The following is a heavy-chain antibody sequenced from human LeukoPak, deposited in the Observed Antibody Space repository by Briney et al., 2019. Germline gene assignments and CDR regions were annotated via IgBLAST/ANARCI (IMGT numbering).Heavy chain of an antibody. J-gene: IGHJ4*02. CDR3: AREFSGSNYGFPFDY. V-gene: IGHV3-30*04. CDR2: ISYDGSNK. CDR1: GFTFRSYA. D-gene: IGHD1-26*01. Sequence: GGSLRLSCAASGFTFRSYAMHWVRQAPGKGLEWVAVISYDGSNKYYADSVKGRFTISRDNSKNTLYLQMNSLRAEDTAVYYCAREFSGSNYGFPFDYWGQGTLVTVSS.